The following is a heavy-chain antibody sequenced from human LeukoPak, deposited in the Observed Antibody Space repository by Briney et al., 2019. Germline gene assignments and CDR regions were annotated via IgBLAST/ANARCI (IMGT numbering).Heavy chain of an antibody. V-gene: IGHV1-58*02. CDR2: IVVGSGNT. D-gene: IGHD3-3*01. CDR3: AARFFYCWSGFSEAFDP. J-gene: IGHJ5*02. CDR1: GFTFTSSA. Sequence: GASVKVSCKASGFTFTSSAMQWVRQARGQRLEWIGWIVVGSGNTNYAQKFQERVTITRDMSTSTAYMELSSLRSEDTAVYYCAARFFYCWSGFSEAFDPWGQGTLVTVSS.